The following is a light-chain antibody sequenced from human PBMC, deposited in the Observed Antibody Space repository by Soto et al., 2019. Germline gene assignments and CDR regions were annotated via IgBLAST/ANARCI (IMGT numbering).Light chain of an antibody. V-gene: IGKV3-15*01. CDR1: QSIRRN. CDR2: GAS. J-gene: IGKJ1*01. Sequence: EIVMTQSPATLSVSPGERATLSCRASQSIRRNLAWYQQKPGQAPRLLIYGASTRATGIPDRFSGSGSGTEFTLTISSLQSEDSAVYYCQQYNNGPPWTFGQGTKVDNK. CDR3: QQYNNGPPWT.